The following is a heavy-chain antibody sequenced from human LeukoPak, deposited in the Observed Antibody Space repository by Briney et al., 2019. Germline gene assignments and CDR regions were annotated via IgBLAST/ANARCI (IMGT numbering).Heavy chain of an antibody. CDR3: ARGHCSSTSCYYSYYYGMDV. J-gene: IGHJ6*02. V-gene: IGHV3-23*01. D-gene: IGHD2-2*01. CDR2: ISGRGDST. CDR1: GFSFGSYA. Sequence: GGSLRLSCAGSGFSFGSYAMSWVRQAPGKGLEWISTISGRGDSTYDAASAQGRFSISRDNSKNTLYLQMNSLRVEDTAVYYCARGHCSSTSCYYSYYYGMDVWGQGTTVTVSS.